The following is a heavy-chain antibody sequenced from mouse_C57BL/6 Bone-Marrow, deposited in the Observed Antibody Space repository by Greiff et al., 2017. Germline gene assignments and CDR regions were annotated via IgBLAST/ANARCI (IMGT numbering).Heavy chain of an antibody. CDR1: GFNIKDDY. D-gene: IGHD1-1*01. CDR3: TTGSVDD. J-gene: IGHJ2*01. CDR2: IDPENGDT. Sequence: EVQLQQSGAELVRPGASVKLSCTASGFNIKDDYMHWVKQRPEQGLEWIGWIDPENGDTEYASKFQGKATITADKSSNTAYLQLSSLTSEDTAVYCCTTGSVDDWGQGTTLTVSS. V-gene: IGHV14-4*01.